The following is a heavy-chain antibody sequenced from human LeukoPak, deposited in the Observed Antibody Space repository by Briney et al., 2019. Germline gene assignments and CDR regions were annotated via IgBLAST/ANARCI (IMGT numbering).Heavy chain of an antibody. J-gene: IGHJ3*02. CDR2: ISAYNANT. V-gene: IGHV1-18*01. D-gene: IGHD3-10*01. CDR1: GYTFTSYG. CDR3: ARETKHSGSGDFDI. Sequence: ASVKVSCKASGYTFTSYGISWVRQAPGQGLEWMGWISAYNANTNYAQKFQGRVTMTRDTSTTTVYMELSSLRSDDTAMYYCARETKHSGSGDFDIWGQGTILTVSS.